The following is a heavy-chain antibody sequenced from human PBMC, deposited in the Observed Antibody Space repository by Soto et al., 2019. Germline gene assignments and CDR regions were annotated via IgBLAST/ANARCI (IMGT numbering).Heavy chain of an antibody. CDR2: IYYSSGST. CDR3: ARAPGGSYPFDY. CDR1: GASISSGGYP. J-gene: IGHJ4*02. Sequence: PSETLSLTCAVSGASISSGGYPWNLIRQPPGRGLEWIGNIYYSSGSTYYNPSLKSRVTISVDRSKNQFSLKLTSATAADTAVYYCARAPGGSYPFDYWGQGALVTVSS. D-gene: IGHD1-26*01. V-gene: IGHV4-30-2*01.